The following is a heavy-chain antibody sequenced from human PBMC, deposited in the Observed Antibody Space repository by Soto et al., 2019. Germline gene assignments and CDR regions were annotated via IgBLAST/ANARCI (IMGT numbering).Heavy chain of an antibody. CDR3: AQAKTYDRADAFDI. CDR1: GFTFDDYA. CDR2: ISWNSGSI. Sequence: PGGSLRLSCAASGFTFDDYAMHWVRQAPGKGLEWVSGISWNSGSIGYADSVKGRFTISRDNAKNSLYLQMNSLRAEDTALYYCAQAKTYDRADAFDIWGQGTMVTVSS. D-gene: IGHD3-22*01. J-gene: IGHJ3*02. V-gene: IGHV3-9*01.